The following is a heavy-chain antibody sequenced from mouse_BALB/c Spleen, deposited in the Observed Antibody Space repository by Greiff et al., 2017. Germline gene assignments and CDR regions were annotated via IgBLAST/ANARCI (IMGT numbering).Heavy chain of an antibody. CDR1: GYTFTDYA. CDR2: ISTYYGDA. Sequence: VQLQQSGAELVRPGVSVKISCKGSGYTFTDYAMHWVKQSPAKSLEWIGVISTYYGDASYNQKFKGKATMTVDKSSSTAYMELARLTSEDSAIYYCARGGYFDYWGQGTTLTVSS. CDR3: ARGGYFDY. V-gene: IGHV1S137*01. J-gene: IGHJ2*01.